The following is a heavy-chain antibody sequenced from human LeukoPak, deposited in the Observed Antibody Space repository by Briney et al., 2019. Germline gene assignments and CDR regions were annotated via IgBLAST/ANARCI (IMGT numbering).Heavy chain of an antibody. Sequence: GGSLRLSCAVSGPTLSNYGMSWVRQAPGKGLEWVGGISDSGGRTNYADSVKGRFTISRDNPKNTLYLQMNSPRAEDTAVYFCAKRGVVIRVILVGFHKEAYYFDSWGQGALVTVSS. CDR3: AKRGVVIRVILVGFHKEAYYFDS. V-gene: IGHV3-23*01. CDR1: GPTLSNYG. CDR2: ISDSGGRT. D-gene: IGHD3-10*01. J-gene: IGHJ4*02.